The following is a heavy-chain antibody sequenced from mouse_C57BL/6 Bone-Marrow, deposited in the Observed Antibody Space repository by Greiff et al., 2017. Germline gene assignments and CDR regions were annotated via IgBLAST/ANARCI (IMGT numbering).Heavy chain of an antibody. Sequence: QVHVKQPGAELVKPGASVKLSCKASGYTFTSYWMHWVKQRPGRGLEWIGRIDPTSGGTKYNEKFKSKATLTVDKPSSTAYMQLSSLTSEDSAVYYCARGTTVPFAYWGQGTLVTVSA. CDR1: GYTFTSYW. J-gene: IGHJ3*01. CDR3: ARGTTVPFAY. V-gene: IGHV1-72*01. CDR2: IDPTSGGT. D-gene: IGHD1-1*01.